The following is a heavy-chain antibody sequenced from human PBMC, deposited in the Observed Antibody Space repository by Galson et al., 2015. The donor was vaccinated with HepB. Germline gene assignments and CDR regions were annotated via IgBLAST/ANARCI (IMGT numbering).Heavy chain of an antibody. J-gene: IGHJ4*02. CDR1: GFTIRGYS. CDR3: VRAEYSDNTVFDY. Sequence: SLRLSCAVSGFTIRGYSMNWVRQAPGKGLDWVSYISSSSTTIYYADSVKGRFTISRDNAKNSLYLQMNSLRAEDTAVYYCVRAEYSDNTVFDYWGQGTLVTVSS. CDR2: ISSSSTTI. D-gene: IGHD6-6*01. V-gene: IGHV3-48*04.